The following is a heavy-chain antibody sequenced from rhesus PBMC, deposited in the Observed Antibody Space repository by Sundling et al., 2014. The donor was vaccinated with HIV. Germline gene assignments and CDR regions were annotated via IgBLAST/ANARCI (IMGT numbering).Heavy chain of an antibody. CDR3: ARTLSDY. V-gene: IGHV1-200*01. Sequence: QVQLVQSGAEVKKPGASVKLSCKASGYTFTSYSIKWVRQAPGQGLEWMGSINPSNGNTGYAQKFQGRVTMTRDTSTRTAYMELNSLRSEDTAVYYCARTLSDYWGQGVLVTVSS. CDR1: GYTFTSYS. CDR2: INPSNGNT. J-gene: IGHJ4*01.